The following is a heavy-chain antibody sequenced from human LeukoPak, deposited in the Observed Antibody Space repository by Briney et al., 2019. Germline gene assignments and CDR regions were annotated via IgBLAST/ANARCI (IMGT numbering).Heavy chain of an antibody. Sequence: GASVKVSCKASGYTFTSYYMHWVRQAPGQGLEWMGWINPNSGGTNYAQKFQGRVTMTRDTSISTAYMELSRLRSDDTAVYYCARDRVATAPWFDPWGQGTLVTVSS. CDR2: INPNSGGT. V-gene: IGHV1-2*02. J-gene: IGHJ5*02. D-gene: IGHD5-18*01. CDR1: GYTFTSYY. CDR3: ARDRVATAPWFDP.